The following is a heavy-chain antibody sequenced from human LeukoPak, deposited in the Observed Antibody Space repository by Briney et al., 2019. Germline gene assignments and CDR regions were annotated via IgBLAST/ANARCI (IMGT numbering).Heavy chain of an antibody. Sequence: GGSLRLSCAASGFTFSSYAMHWVRQAPGKGLEWVAVISYDGSNKYYADSVKGRFTISRDNSKNTLYLQMDSLRDEDTAVYYCAKDFIAMSDWEPLGYWGQGILVTVSS. J-gene: IGHJ4*02. CDR3: AKDFIAMSDWEPLGY. V-gene: IGHV3-30-3*01. D-gene: IGHD1-26*01. CDR1: GFTFSSYA. CDR2: ISYDGSNK.